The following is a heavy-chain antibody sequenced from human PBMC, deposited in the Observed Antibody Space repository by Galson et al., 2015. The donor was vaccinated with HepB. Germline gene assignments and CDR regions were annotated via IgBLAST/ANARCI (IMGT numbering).Heavy chain of an antibody. Sequence: SVKVSCKASGYTFTSYGISWVRQAPGQGLEWMGWISAYNGNTNYAQKLQGRVTITTDTSTSTAYMELRSLRSDDTAVYYCARSITIFGVVPDPYDYWGQGTLVTVSS. V-gene: IGHV1-18*01. CDR3: ARSITIFGVVPDPYDY. CDR1: GYTFTSYG. J-gene: IGHJ4*02. CDR2: ISAYNGNT. D-gene: IGHD3-3*01.